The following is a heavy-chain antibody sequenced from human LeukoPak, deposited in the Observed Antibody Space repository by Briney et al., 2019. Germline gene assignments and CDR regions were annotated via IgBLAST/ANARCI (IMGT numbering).Heavy chain of an antibody. CDR2: IYYSGST. CDR1: GGSISSSSYY. J-gene: IGHJ5*02. V-gene: IGHV4-39*07. Sequence: SETLSLTRTVSGGSISSSSYYWGWIRQPPGKGLEWIGNIYYSGSTYYNPSLKSRVTISVDTSNNQFSLKLSSVTAADTAVYYCARVVVPGWFDPWGQGTLVTVSS. CDR3: ARVVVPGWFDP. D-gene: IGHD2-15*01.